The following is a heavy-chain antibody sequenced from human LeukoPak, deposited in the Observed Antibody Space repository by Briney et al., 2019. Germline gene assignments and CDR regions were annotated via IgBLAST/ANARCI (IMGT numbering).Heavy chain of an antibody. CDR1: GFTFSSYG. J-gene: IGHJ3*02. Sequence: PGGSLRLSCAASGFTFSSYGMHWVRQAPGKGVEWGAVIWYDGSNKYYADSVKGRFTISRENSKNRVYMKMNSLRAEDTAVYYCAKAVADAFDIWGQGTMVTVSS. CDR3: AKAVADAFDI. D-gene: IGHD6-19*01. V-gene: IGHV3-33*06. CDR2: IWYDGSNK.